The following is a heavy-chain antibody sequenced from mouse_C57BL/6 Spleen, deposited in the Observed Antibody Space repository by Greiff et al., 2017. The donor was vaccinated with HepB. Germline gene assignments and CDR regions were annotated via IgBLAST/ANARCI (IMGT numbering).Heavy chain of an antibody. CDR2: IYPSDSET. CDR1: GYTFTSYW. Sequence: VQLQQPGAELVRPGSSVKLSCKASGYTFTSYWMDWVKQRPGQGLEWIGNIYPSDSETHYNQKFKDKATLTVDKSSSTAYMQLSSLTSEDSAVYYCARSSSGYVDYFDYWGQGTTLTVSS. D-gene: IGHD3-2*02. J-gene: IGHJ2*01. CDR3: ARSSSGYVDYFDY. V-gene: IGHV1-61*01.